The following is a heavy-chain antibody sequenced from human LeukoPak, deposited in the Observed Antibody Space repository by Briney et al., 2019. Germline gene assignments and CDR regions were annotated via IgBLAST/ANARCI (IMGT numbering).Heavy chain of an antibody. CDR2: ISGSAGST. CDR3: AKDRRQSPTDFDY. V-gene: IGHV3-23*01. Sequence: SGGSLRLSCAASGFTFSTYSMIGLRQAPGKGLEWVSGISGSAGSTYYADSVKGRFTISRDNSKNTLYLQMNSLRAEDTAVYYCAKDRRQSPTDFDYWGQGALVTVSS. J-gene: IGHJ4*02. D-gene: IGHD4-11*01. CDR1: GFTFSTYS.